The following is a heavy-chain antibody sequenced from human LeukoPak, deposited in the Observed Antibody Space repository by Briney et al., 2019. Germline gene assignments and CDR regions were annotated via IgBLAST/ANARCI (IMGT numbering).Heavy chain of an antibody. CDR2: INHSGST. CDR3: ASSGYFKYFDY. CDR1: GGSFSGYY. Sequence: SDTLSLTCAVYGGSFSGYYWSWIRQPPGKGLEWIGEINHSGSTNYNPSLKSRVTISVDTSKNQFSLKLSSVTAADTAVYYCASSGYFKYFDYWGQGTLVTVSS. D-gene: IGHD3-22*01. J-gene: IGHJ4*02. V-gene: IGHV4-34*01.